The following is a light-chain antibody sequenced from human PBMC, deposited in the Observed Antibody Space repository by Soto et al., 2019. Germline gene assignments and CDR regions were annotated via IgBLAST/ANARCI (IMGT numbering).Light chain of an antibody. Sequence: QSVLTQPASVSGSPGQSITISCSGSSSDIGGYKYVSWYHQHPGKAPKLMIYEVSNRPSRVSNRFSGSKSGNTASLTISGLQAEDEADYYCSSYTSTSTPFVFGTGTKVTVL. V-gene: IGLV2-14*01. CDR2: EVS. CDR3: SSYTSTSTPFV. J-gene: IGLJ1*01. CDR1: SSDIGGYKY.